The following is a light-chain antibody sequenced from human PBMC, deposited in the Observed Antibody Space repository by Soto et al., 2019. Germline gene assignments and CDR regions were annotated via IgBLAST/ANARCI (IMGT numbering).Light chain of an antibody. CDR2: GAS. V-gene: IGKV3-20*01. J-gene: IGKJ4*01. CDR1: QSVSSSY. CDR3: QQYGSSPLT. Sequence: EIVLTQSPGTLSLSPGERATLSCRVSQSVSSSYLAWYQQKPGQAPRLLISGASTRATGIPDRFSGSGSGTDFTITISRLEPEDFAVYYCQQYGSSPLTFGGETKQEMK.